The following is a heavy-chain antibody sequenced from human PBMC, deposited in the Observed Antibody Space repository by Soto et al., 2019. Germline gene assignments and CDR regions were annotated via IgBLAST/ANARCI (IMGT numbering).Heavy chain of an antibody. V-gene: IGHV1-18*01. CDR1: GYTFTSYG. J-gene: IGHJ4*02. Sequence: ASVKVSCKASGYTFTSYGISWVRQAPGQGLEWMGWISAYNGNTNYAQKLQGRVTMTTDTSTSTAYMELRSLRSDDTAVYYCARERTNFLIVRYHWNVIDDWGQGTLVTVSS. CDR2: ISAYNGNT. D-gene: IGHD1-20*01. CDR3: ARERTNFLIVRYHWNVIDD.